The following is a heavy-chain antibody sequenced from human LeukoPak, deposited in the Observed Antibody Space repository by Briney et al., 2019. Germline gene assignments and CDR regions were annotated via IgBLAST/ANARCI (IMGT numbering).Heavy chain of an antibody. CDR2: INWNGGST. D-gene: IGHD3-10*01. CDR3: ARDPVTMVRGAMDYGMDV. Sequence: GGSLRLSCAASGFTFDDYGMSWVRQAPGKGLEWASGINWNGGSTGYADSVKGRFTISRDNAKNSLYLQTNSLRAEDTALYYCARDPVTMVRGAMDYGMDVWGQGTTVTVSS. V-gene: IGHV3-20*04. CDR1: GFTFDDYG. J-gene: IGHJ6*02.